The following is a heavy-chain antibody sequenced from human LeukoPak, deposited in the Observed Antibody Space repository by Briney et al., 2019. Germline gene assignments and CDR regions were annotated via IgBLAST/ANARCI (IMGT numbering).Heavy chain of an antibody. CDR1: GGSISSYY. CDR2: IYTSGST. V-gene: IGHV4-4*07. D-gene: IGHD6-19*01. Sequence: SETLSLTCTVSGGSISSYYWSWIRQPAGKGLEWIGRIYTSGSTNYNPSLKSRVTMSVDTSKNQFSLKLSSVTAADTAVYYCARYSSSLPLTYYYGMDAWGQGTTVTVSS. J-gene: IGHJ6*02. CDR3: ARYSSSLPLTYYYGMDA.